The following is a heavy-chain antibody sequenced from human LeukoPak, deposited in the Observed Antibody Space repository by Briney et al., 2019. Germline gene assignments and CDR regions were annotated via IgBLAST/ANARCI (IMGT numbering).Heavy chain of an antibody. CDR3: ARVPNSGGYYPSDY. V-gene: IGHV3-48*02. CDR1: GFTFSIYG. Sequence: GGSLRLSCAASGFTFSIYGMNWVRQAPGKGLEWVSFISLSGDTIYYADSVKGRFTVSRDNAKNSLYLQMNSLRDEDTAVHYCARVPNSGGYYPSDYWGQGTLVTVSS. J-gene: IGHJ4*02. D-gene: IGHD3-22*01. CDR2: ISLSGDTI.